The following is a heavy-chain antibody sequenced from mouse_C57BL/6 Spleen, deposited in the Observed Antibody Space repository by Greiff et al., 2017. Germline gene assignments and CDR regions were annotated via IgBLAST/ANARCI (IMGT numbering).Heavy chain of an antibody. D-gene: IGHD1-1*01. J-gene: IGHJ1*03. V-gene: IGHV5-9-1*02. Sequence: EVKVVESGEGLVKPGGSLKLSCAASGFTFSSYAMSWVRQTPEKRLEWVAYISSGGDYIYYADTVKGRFTISRDNARNTLYLQMSSLKSEDTAMYYCTRAGYGSSLWYFDVWGTGTTVTVSS. CDR1: GFTFSSYA. CDR2: ISSGGDYI. CDR3: TRAGYGSSLWYFDV.